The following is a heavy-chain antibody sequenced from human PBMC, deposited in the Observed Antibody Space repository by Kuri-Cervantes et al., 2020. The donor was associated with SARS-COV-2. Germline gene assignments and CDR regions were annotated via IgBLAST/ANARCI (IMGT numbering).Heavy chain of an antibody. Sequence: ASVKVSCKASGYTFTTYDINWVRQAPGQGLEWMGWISAYNGNTNYAQKFQGRVTMTTDTSTSTAYMELSSLRSEDTAVYYCARDGSGSYFITHYYGMDVWGQGTTVTVSS. J-gene: IGHJ6*02. CDR2: ISAYNGNT. V-gene: IGHV1-18*01. CDR3: ARDGSGSYFITHYYGMDV. CDR1: GYTFTTYD. D-gene: IGHD3-10*01.